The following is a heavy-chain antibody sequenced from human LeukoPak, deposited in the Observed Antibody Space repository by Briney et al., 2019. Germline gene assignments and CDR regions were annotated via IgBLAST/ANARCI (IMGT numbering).Heavy chain of an antibody. D-gene: IGHD2-2*01. V-gene: IGHV3-9*01. J-gene: IGHJ4*02. CDR1: GFTFDEYA. Sequence: PGGSLRLSCAASGFTFDEYAMHWVRQVPGKGLEWVSGISWNSGTIGYADSVKGRFTISRDNAKNSLYLQMNSLRAEDTALYYCAKADCSRTTCYLLDYWGQGTLVTVSS. CDR2: ISWNSGTI. CDR3: AKADCSRTTCYLLDY.